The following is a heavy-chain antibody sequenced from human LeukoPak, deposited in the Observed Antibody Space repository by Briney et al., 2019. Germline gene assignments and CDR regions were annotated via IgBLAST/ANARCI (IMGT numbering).Heavy chain of an antibody. CDR1: GFTFSSYA. D-gene: IGHD3-3*01. Sequence: GGSLRLSCAASGFTFSSYAMSWVRQAPGKGLEWVSAISGSGGSTYYADSVKGRFTISRDNSKNTLYLQMNSLRAEDTAVYYCAKDLFLEWLLSTPGFDYWGQGTLVTVSS. J-gene: IGHJ4*02. CDR3: AKDLFLEWLLSTPGFDY. V-gene: IGHV3-23*01. CDR2: ISGSGGST.